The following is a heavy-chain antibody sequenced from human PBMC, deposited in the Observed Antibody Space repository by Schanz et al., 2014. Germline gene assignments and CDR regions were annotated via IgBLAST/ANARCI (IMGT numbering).Heavy chain of an antibody. J-gene: IGHJ6*02. CDR2: IYYSGST. CDR1: GGSISSSSYY. Sequence: QLQLQESGPGLVKPSETLSLTCTVSGGSISSSSYYWGWIRQPPGKGLEWIGSIYYSGSTYYNPSLKSRPPISEDTSKNHFSLTLSSVTAADTAVYYCARHSGYYYYYGMDVWGQGTTVTVSS. CDR3: ARHSGYYYYYGMDV. V-gene: IGHV4-39*01.